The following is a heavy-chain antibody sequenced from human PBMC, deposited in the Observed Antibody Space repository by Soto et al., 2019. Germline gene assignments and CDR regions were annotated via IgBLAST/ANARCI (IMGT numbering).Heavy chain of an antibody. CDR2: ISASTSSI. D-gene: IGHD1-1*01. V-gene: IGHV3-48*01. CDR3: GRGNDEKRIDY. CDR1: GFTFSRYS. Sequence: EVQLVESGGGLVQPGGSLRLSCAASGFTFSRYSMNWVRQAPGKGLDWISYISASTSSIYYADSVQGRFTISRDNAKNSLYLQMNSLRAEYSAIYYCGRGNDEKRIDYWGQGTLVTVSS. J-gene: IGHJ4*02.